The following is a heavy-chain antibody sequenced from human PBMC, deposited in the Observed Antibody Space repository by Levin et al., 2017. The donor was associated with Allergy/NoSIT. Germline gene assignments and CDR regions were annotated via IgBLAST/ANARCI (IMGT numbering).Heavy chain of an antibody. V-gene: IGHV3-30*18. J-gene: IGHJ4*02. CDR3: AKDWFGELFGVDY. CDR1: GFTFSSYG. D-gene: IGHD3-10*01. Sequence: GGSLRLSCAASGFTFSSYGMHWVRQAPGKGLEWVAVISYDGSKKYYADSVKGRFSISRDNSKNTLYLQMNSLRAEDTAVYYCAKDWFGELFGVDYWGQGTLVTVSS. CDR2: ISYDGSKK.